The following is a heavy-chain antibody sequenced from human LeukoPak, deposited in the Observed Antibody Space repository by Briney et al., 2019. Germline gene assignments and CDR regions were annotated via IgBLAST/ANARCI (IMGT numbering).Heavy chain of an antibody. V-gene: IGHV3-48*04. Sequence: PGGSLRLSCAASGFTFSSYSMNWVRQAPGKGLEWVSYISSSSSTIYYADSVKGRFTISRDNAKNSLYLQMNSLRAEDTAVYYCARGDLRVVVVWYFDLWGRGTLVTVSS. J-gene: IGHJ2*01. CDR3: ARGDLRVVVVWYFDL. D-gene: IGHD2-21*01. CDR1: GFTFSSYS. CDR2: ISSSSSTI.